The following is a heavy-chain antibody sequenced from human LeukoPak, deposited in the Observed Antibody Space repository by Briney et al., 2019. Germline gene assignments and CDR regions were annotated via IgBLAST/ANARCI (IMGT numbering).Heavy chain of an antibody. J-gene: IGHJ4*02. V-gene: IGHV3-48*03. CDR2: ISSSASTI. CDR1: GFSFSSSE. CDR3: ARNYNGVNFDY. Sequence: GGSLTLSCAASGFSFSSSEMSCVRQAPGKGLEWVSFISSSASTIYYADSVKGRFTISRDNAKNSLYLQMNSLRAEDTAVYSCARNYNGVNFDYWGQGTLVTVSS. D-gene: IGHD1-1*01.